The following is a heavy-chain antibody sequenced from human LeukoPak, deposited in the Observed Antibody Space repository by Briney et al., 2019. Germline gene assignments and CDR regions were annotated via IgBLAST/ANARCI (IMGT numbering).Heavy chain of an antibody. Sequence: SETLSLTCTVSGGSISSYYWSWIRQPPGKGLEWIGYIYYSGSTNYNPSLKSRVTISVDTSKNQFSLKLSSVTAADTAVYYCARGRGVTAINDWGQGTLVTVSS. V-gene: IGHV4-59*01. CDR3: ARGRGVTAIND. J-gene: IGHJ4*02. CDR1: GGSISSYY. CDR2: IYYSGST. D-gene: IGHD2-21*02.